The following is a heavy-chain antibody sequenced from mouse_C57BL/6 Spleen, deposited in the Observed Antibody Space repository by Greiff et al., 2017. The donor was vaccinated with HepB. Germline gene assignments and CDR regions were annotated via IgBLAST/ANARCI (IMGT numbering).Heavy chain of an antibody. CDR3: ARYAYYYGSPYWYFDV. V-gene: IGHV1-26*01. D-gene: IGHD1-1*01. Sequence: EVQLQQSGPELVKPGASVKISCKASGYTFTDYYMNWVKQSHGKSLEWIGDINPNNGGTSYNQKFKGKATLTVDKSSSTAYMELHSLTSEDSAVYYCARYAYYYGSPYWYFDVWGTRTTVTVSS. CDR2: INPNNGGT. J-gene: IGHJ1*03. CDR1: GYTFTDYY.